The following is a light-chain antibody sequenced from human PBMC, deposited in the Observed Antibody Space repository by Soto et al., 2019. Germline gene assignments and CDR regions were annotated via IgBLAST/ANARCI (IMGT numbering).Light chain of an antibody. CDR3: SSYTSSSTLYV. V-gene: IGLV2-14*01. CDR2: EVT. CDR1: SSDVGGYNY. Sequence: QSALTQPASVSGSPGQSITISCTGTSSDVGGYNYVSWYQQHPGKAPKLMIYEVTNRPPGVSNRFSGSKSGNTASLTISGLQAEDEADYYCSSYTSSSTLYVFGTGTKLTVL. J-gene: IGLJ1*01.